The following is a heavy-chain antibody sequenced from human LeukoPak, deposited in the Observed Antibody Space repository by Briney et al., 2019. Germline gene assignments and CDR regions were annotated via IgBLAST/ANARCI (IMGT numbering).Heavy chain of an antibody. CDR1: GYTFTGYY. CDR3: ARDRLGIAAAGTKNYMDV. Sequence: ASVKVSCKASGYTFTGYYMHWVRQAPGQGLEWMGWINPNSGGTNYAQKFQGRVTMTRDTSISTAYMELSRLRSDDTAVYYCARDRLGIAAAGTKNYMDVWGKGTTVTISS. V-gene: IGHV1-2*02. D-gene: IGHD6-13*01. CDR2: INPNSGGT. J-gene: IGHJ6*03.